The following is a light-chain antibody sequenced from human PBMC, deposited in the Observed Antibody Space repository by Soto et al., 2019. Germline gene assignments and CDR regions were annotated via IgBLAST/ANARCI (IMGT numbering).Light chain of an antibody. CDR1: SSDVGSYNL. V-gene: IGLV2-23*02. CDR3: CSYAGSSTV. Sequence: QSVLAQAASVAGSPGQAITISWTGTSSDVGSYNLVSWYQQHPGKAPKLMVCEVSKRPSGVSNRFSGSKSGNTASLTISGLQAEDEADYYCCSYAGSSTVFGTGTKVTVL. CDR2: EVS. J-gene: IGLJ1*01.